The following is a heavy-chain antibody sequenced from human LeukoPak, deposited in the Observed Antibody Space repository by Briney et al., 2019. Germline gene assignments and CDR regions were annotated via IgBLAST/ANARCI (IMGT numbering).Heavy chain of an antibody. CDR3: VSAAGAFDM. CDR2: IWSDGRHK. D-gene: IGHD6-13*01. CDR1: AFMFSTYG. V-gene: IGHV3-33*01. Sequence: PGGCLRLSCAASAFMFSTYGMDWSRQAPGKGREWVAVIWSDGRHKYYTYSMKGRCTISRDNSKNMVYLQMNSLRVEDTAVYYCVSAAGAFDMWGEGTLVSVPS. J-gene: IGHJ3*02.